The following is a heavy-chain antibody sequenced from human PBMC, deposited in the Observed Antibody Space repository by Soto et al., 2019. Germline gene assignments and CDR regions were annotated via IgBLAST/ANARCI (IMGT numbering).Heavy chain of an antibody. Sequence: QVQLVQSGAEVKKPGSSVKVSCEASGGTFSGHAISWVRQAPGQGPEWMGGLIPLFGTTQHAQNFQDRLTITADKSTSPAYRELTSLRFEDTAIYYCARGPNWGYRFDSWGQGTLVTVSS. CDR3: ARGPNWGYRFDS. V-gene: IGHV1-69*06. J-gene: IGHJ4*02. D-gene: IGHD7-27*01. CDR1: GGTFSGHA. CDR2: LIPLFGTT.